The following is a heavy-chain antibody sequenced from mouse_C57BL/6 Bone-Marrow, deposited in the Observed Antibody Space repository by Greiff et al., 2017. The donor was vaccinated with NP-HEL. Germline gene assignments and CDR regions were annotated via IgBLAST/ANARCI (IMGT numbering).Heavy chain of an antibody. J-gene: IGHJ2*01. V-gene: IGHV1-80*01. Sequence: QVQLQQSGAELVKPGASVKISCKASGYAFSSYWMNWVKQRPGKGLEWIGQIYPGDGDTNYNGKFKGKATLTADKSSSTAYMQLSSLTSEDSAVYFCARKELRRSYYFDYWGQGTTLTVSS. D-gene: IGHD1-1*01. CDR3: ARKELRRSYYFDY. CDR1: GYAFSSYW. CDR2: IYPGDGDT.